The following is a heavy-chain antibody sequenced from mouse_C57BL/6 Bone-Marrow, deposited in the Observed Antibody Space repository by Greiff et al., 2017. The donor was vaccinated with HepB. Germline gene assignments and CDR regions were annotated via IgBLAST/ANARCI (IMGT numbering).Heavy chain of an antibody. D-gene: IGHD2-4*01. CDR1: GYTFTSYW. CDR3: ARRGGFYYDYDWFAY. J-gene: IGHJ3*01. Sequence: QVQLQQPGAELVRPGTSVKLSCKASGYTFTSYWMHWVKQRPGQGLEWIGVIDPSDSYTNYNQKFKGKATLTVDTSSSTAYMQRSSLTSEDSAVYYCARRGGFYYDYDWFAYWGQGTLVTVSA. CDR2: IDPSDSYT. V-gene: IGHV1-59*01.